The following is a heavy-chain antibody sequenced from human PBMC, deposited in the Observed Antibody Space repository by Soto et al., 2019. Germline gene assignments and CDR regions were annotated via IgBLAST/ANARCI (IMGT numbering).Heavy chain of an antibody. D-gene: IGHD2-15*01. CDR2: TYYRSKWYN. CDR3: EEGVPFGHSPMDV. J-gene: IGHJ6*02. CDR1: GSSVAANMAA. V-gene: IGHV6-1*01. Sequence: PSQTLSLTCAISGSSVAANMAAWNWIRQSPSRGLEWLGRTYYRSKWYNDYAVSVKSRITVTPDTSKNQFSLKLNSVTAADTAVYYCEEGVPFGHSPMDVRGEGTRVTVS.